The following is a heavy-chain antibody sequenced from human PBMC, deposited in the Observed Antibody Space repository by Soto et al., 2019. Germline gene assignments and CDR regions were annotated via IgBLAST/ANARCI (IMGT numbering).Heavy chain of an antibody. CDR1: GFTFSTYN. CDR2: ISDSSSTI. D-gene: IGHD3-22*01. Sequence: GSLRLSCAASGFTFSTYNMNWVRQAPGKGLEWVSYISDSSSTIHYADSVKGRFTISRDNAKNSLYLQMNSLRAEDTAVYYCARDDYPYYDDSSGYHFEYWGQGA. J-gene: IGHJ4*02. CDR3: ARDDYPYYDDSSGYHFEY. V-gene: IGHV3-48*01.